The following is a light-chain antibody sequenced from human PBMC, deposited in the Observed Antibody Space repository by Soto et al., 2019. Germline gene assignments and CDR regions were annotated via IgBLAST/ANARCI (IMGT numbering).Light chain of an antibody. CDR2: GAS. V-gene: IGKV3-20*01. CDR3: QQYGSSPYT. J-gene: IGKJ2*01. CDR1: QSVSSSY. Sequence: EIVLTQSPGTLSLSPGERATLSCRASQSVSSSYLAWYQQKPGQAPRLLIYGASSRATGITEMFSGSGYGTDFTLTISRLEPEDFAVYYFQQYGSSPYTFGQGTKLEIK.